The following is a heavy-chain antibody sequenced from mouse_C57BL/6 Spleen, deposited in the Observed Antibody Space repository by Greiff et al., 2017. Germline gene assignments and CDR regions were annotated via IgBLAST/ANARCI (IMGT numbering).Heavy chain of an antibody. CDR1: GFTFSDYG. J-gene: IGHJ2*01. CDR2: ISSGSSTI. CDR3: ARGGLGRSYFDD. V-gene: IGHV5-17*01. Sequence: DVQLVESGGGLVKPGGSLKLSCAASGFTFSDYGMHWVRQAPEKGLAWVAYISSGSSTIYYADTVKGRFTISSDNAKNTLFLQMTSLRSEDTAMYYCARGGLGRSYFDDWGQGTTLTVSS. D-gene: IGHD4-1*01.